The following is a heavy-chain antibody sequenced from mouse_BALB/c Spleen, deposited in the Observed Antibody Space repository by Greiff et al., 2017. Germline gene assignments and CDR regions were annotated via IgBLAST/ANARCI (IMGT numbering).Heavy chain of an antibody. J-gene: IGHJ2*01. Sequence: EVQGVESGGDLVKPGGSLKLSCAASGFTFSSYGMSWVRQTPDKRLEWVATISSGGSYTYYPDSVKGRFTISRDNAKNTLYLQMSSLKSEDTAMYYCARQDMITTVFDYWGQGTTLTVSS. V-gene: IGHV5-6*01. CDR2: ISSGGSYT. CDR3: ARQDMITTVFDY. D-gene: IGHD2-4*01. CDR1: GFTFSSYG.